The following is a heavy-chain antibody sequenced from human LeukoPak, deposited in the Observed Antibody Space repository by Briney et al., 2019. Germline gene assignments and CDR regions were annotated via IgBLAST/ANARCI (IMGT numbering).Heavy chain of an antibody. CDR1: GGSFSGYY. V-gene: IGHV4-34*01. CDR2: INYRGST. CDR3: ARLRDEADGGWFDP. D-gene: IGHD4-23*01. Sequence: KPSETLSLTCAVYGGSFSGYYWSWIRQPPGKGLEWIGEINYRGSTNYNTSLKSRVTISVDTSKNQCSLKLSSVTAADTAVYYCARLRDEADGGWFDPWGQGTLVTVSS. J-gene: IGHJ5*02.